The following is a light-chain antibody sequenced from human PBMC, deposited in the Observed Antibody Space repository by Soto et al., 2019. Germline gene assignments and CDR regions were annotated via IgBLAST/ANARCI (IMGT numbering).Light chain of an antibody. CDR3: QQRNIWPPIT. CDR2: GAF. V-gene: IGKV3-11*01. Sequence: LSMSPAALSLSPGERATLSCRARPIVTNYLAWYQQKPGQAPSLVSYGAFNRATGIPARFSGSGSGTDFTLTISSLEPEDVAVYYCQQRNIWPPITFGQGTLLDI. CDR1: PIVTNY. J-gene: IGKJ5*01.